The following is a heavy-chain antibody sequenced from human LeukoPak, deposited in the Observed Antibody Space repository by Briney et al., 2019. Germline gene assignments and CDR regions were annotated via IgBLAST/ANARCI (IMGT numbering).Heavy chain of an antibody. Sequence: ASVKVSCKASGGTFSSYAISWVRQAHGQGLEWMGWISAYNGNTDYAQKFQGRVTMTTDTSTSTAYMELRSLRSDDTAVYYCARGEVPGDYWGQGTLVTVSS. CDR3: ARGEVPGDY. D-gene: IGHD2-2*01. CDR1: GGTFSSYA. V-gene: IGHV1-18*01. J-gene: IGHJ4*02. CDR2: ISAYNGNT.